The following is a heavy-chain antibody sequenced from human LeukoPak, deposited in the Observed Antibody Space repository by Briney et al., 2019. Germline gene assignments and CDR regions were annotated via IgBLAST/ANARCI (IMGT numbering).Heavy chain of an antibody. CDR1: GFAFSNYW. V-gene: IGHV3-7*01. D-gene: IGHD2-2*01. CDR3: ARGRYCSSITCRYLDY. Sequence: GGSLRLSCAASGFAFSNYWMSWVRQAPGKGLEWVANIKQDGSEKYYVDSVKGRFTVSRDSAKNSLYLQMNSLRAEDTAVYYCARGRYCSSITCRYLDYWGQGTLATVSS. J-gene: IGHJ4*02. CDR2: IKQDGSEK.